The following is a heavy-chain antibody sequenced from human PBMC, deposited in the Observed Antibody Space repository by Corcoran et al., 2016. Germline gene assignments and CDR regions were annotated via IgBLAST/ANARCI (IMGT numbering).Heavy chain of an antibody. CDR3: TNNGNWYGVGDH. J-gene: IGHJ5*02. V-gene: IGHV4-39*07. D-gene: IGHD1-20*01. CDR2: FSYGGSA. CDR1: GVSISTNYY. Sequence: QLQLQESGPGLVKPSETLSLTCTVSGVSISTNYYWGWIRQPPGQGLEWIGSFSYGGSAYYNPSLNGRVTISIDTSKNQVSLKLSSVTAADTAIYYCTNNGNWYGVGDHWGQGTLVTVSS.